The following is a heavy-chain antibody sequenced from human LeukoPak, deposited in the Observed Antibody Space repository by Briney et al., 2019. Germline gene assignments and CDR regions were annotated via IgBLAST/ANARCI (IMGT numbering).Heavy chain of an antibody. Sequence: GGSLRLSCAASGFTFSSYAMSWVRQAPGRGLEWVSAISGSGGSTYYADSVKGRFTISRDNSKNTLYLQMNSLRADDTAVYYCAKDQWYSSSWDYGMDVWGQGTTVTVSS. CDR1: GFTFSSYA. D-gene: IGHD6-13*01. V-gene: IGHV3-23*01. CDR3: AKDQWYSSSWDYGMDV. J-gene: IGHJ6*02. CDR2: ISGSGGST.